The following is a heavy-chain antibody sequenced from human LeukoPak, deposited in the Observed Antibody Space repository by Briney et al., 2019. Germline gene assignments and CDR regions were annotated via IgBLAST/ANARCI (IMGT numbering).Heavy chain of an antibody. CDR1: GFIFSSCA. J-gene: IGHJ6*02. CDR3: ARDRHCANGVCHSPPGMDV. Sequence: PGRSLRLSCVASGFIFSSCAMYWVRQAPGKGLEWVADIWFDGKNEHFADSVKGRFTISRDDSKNTMYLQINSLRAEDTAVYYCARDRHCANGVCHSPPGMDVWGQGTTVTVSS. D-gene: IGHD2-8*01. CDR2: IWFDGKNE. V-gene: IGHV3-33*08.